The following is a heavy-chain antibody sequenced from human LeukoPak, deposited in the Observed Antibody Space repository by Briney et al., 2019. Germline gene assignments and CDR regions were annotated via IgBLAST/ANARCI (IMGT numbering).Heavy chain of an antibody. CDR1: GFTFSHFG. CDR3: ATNYAKCCAPYDY. D-gene: IGHD3-16*01. Sequence: GGSLRLSCTASGFTFSHFGMHWVRQAPGKGLEWVAFIENDGSTKNADSLKGRFTISRDNSKNTLFMQMNSLRPEDTAVYYCATNYAKCCAPYDYWGQGTLVTVSS. J-gene: IGHJ4*02. V-gene: IGHV3-30*02. CDR2: IENDGSTK.